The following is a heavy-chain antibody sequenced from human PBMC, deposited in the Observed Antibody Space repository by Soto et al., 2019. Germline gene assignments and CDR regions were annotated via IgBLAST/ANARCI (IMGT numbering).Heavy chain of an antibody. Sequence: PAGSLRLSCAASGFTFSSYSMHWVRQTPGKGLEWVAVIKDVGSKKYYVDSVEGRFTFSRDNARTSLYLQTNSLRDEYTAVHYCTRVSRSHDREYWGQGTLVTVSS. J-gene: IGHJ4*01. CDR1: GFTFSSYS. D-gene: IGHD3-22*01. V-gene: IGHV3-30-3*01. CDR2: IKDVGSKK. CDR3: TRVSRSHDREY.